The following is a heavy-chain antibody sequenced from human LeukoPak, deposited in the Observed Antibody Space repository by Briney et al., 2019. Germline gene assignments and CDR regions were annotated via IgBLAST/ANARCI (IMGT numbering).Heavy chain of an antibody. J-gene: IGHJ4*02. CDR2: ISYDGSNK. Sequence: GRSLRLSCAASGFTFSSYAMHWVRQAPGKGLEWVAVISYDGSNKYYADSVKGRFTISRDNSKNTLYLQMNSLRAEDTAVYYCARDRVENGPPDYWGQGTLVTVSS. CDR1: GFTFSSYA. V-gene: IGHV3-30*04. CDR3: ARDRVENGPPDY. D-gene: IGHD3-10*01.